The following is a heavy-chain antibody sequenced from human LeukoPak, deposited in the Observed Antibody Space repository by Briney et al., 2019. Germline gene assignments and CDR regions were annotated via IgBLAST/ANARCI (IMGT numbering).Heavy chain of an antibody. CDR3: ARLKFYDSTGYSPGYYMDV. CDR1: GGAIISYY. J-gene: IGHJ6*03. CDR2: IYPTGNT. D-gene: IGHD3-22*01. V-gene: IGHV4-4*07. Sequence: PSETPSLTCSVSGGAIISYYWSWIRQPARKGPECIWRIYPTGNTDYNPSLKTRVTMSTDLYKKQFLLRLRSVTAADTAVYYCARLKFYDSTGYSPGYYMDVWGKGTAVTVSS.